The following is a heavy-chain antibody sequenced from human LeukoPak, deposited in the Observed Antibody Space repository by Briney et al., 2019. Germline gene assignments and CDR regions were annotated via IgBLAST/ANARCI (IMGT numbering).Heavy chain of an antibody. CDR1: GCTFSSYA. CDR2: ISYDGSNK. Sequence: GGSLRLSCAASGCTFSSYAMHWVRQAPGKGLEWVAVISYDGSNKYYADSVKGRFTISRDNSKNTLYLQMNSLRAEDTAVYYCARDRIDYYDSSGYYYDYWGQGTLVTVSS. J-gene: IGHJ4*02. V-gene: IGHV3-30-3*01. D-gene: IGHD3-22*01. CDR3: ARDRIDYYDSSGYYYDY.